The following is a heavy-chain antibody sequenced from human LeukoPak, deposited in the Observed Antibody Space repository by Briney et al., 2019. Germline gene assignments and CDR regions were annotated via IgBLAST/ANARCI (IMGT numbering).Heavy chain of an antibody. D-gene: IGHD3-10*01. CDR3: ARDSYYYGSGSYYKARHAFDI. V-gene: IGHV1-18*01. CDR1: GYTFTSYG. J-gene: IGHJ3*02. CDR2: ISAYNGNT. Sequence: GASVTVSCKASGYTFTSYGISWVRRAPGQGLEWMGWISAYNGNTNYAQKLQGRVTMTTDTSTSTAYMELRSLRSDDTAVYYCARDSYYYGSGSYYKARHAFDIWGQGTMVTVSS.